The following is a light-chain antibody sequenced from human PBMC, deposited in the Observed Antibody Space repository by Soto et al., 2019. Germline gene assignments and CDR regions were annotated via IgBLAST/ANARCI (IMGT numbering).Light chain of an antibody. CDR3: QSHHSSLSVLYV. J-gene: IGLJ1*01. Sequence: QSVLTQPPSVSGAPGQRVTISCTGSSSNIGAGYYVHWYQQLPGTAPKLLIYDNSNRPSGVPDRFSGSKSGTSASLAITGLPSANEAYYYGQSHHSSLSVLYVSGTGTK. CDR1: SSNIGAGYY. V-gene: IGLV1-40*01. CDR2: DNS.